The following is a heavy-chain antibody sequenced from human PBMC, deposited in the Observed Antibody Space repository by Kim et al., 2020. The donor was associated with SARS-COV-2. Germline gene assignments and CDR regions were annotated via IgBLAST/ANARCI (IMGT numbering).Heavy chain of an antibody. CDR2: IIPVLGTA. J-gene: IGHJ4*02. V-gene: IGHV1-69*05. Sequence: SVTVSCKASGCTFSSYAFNWVRQAPGQGLEWMGGIIPVLGTANYAQKKFQGRVTITTDESTSTAYMDLSSLRSEDTAVYYCTTQAWGATNIDDYWGQGT. D-gene: IGHD1-26*01. CDR3: TTQAWGATNIDDY. CDR1: GCTFSSYA.